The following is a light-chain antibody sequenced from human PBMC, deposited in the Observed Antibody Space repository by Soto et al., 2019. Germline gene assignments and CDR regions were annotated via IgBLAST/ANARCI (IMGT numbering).Light chain of an antibody. CDR3: QQRSNWTRT. CDR2: DVS. CDR1: QNISNY. J-gene: IGKJ1*01. Sequence: IVFIQSPATLSVSPGERATLSCRASQNISNYLIWYPQKPGQAPRLLIYDVSNRATDIPARFSGSGSGTDFTLTISSLEPEDLAVYYCQQRSNWTRTFGQGTKVDIK. V-gene: IGKV3-11*01.